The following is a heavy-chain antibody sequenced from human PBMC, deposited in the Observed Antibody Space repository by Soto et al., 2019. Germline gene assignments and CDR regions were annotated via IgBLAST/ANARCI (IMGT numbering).Heavy chain of an antibody. J-gene: IGHJ5*02. CDR1: GGSISSYY. D-gene: IGHD3-16*02. CDR3: ARGDDYIWGSYRSPSYNWFDP. Sequence: SETLSLTCTVSGGSISSYYWSWIRQPPGKGLEWIGYIYYSGSINYNPSLKSRVTISVDTSKNQFSLKLSSVTAADTAVYYCARGDDYIWGSYRSPSYNWFDPWGQGTLVTVSS. CDR2: IYYSGSI. V-gene: IGHV4-59*13.